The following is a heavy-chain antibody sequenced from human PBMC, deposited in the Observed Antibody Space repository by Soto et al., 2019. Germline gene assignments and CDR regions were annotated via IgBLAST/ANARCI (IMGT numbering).Heavy chain of an antibody. CDR2: IYYSGST. CDR1: GGSISSYY. D-gene: IGHD6-6*01. V-gene: IGHV4-59*01. J-gene: IGHJ4*02. Sequence: SETLSLTCTVSGGSISSYYWSWIRQPPGKGLEWIGYIYYSGSTNYNPSLKSRVTISVDTSKNQFSLKLSSVTAADTAVYYCARSEQLVFFDYWGQGTPVTVSS. CDR3: ARSEQLVFFDY.